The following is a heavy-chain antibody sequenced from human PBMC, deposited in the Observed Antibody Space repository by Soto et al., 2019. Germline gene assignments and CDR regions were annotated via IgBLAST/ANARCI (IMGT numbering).Heavy chain of an antibody. CDR1: GYTFTGYY. J-gene: IGHJ4*02. CDR3: ARDVGYSSSWYRKFDY. Sequence: ASVKLSCKASGYTFTGYYMHWVRQAPGQGLEWMGWISAYNGNTNYAQKLQGRVTMTTDTSTSTAYMELRSLRSDDTAVYYCARDVGYSSSWYRKFDYWGQGTLVTVSS. V-gene: IGHV1-18*04. CDR2: ISAYNGNT. D-gene: IGHD6-13*01.